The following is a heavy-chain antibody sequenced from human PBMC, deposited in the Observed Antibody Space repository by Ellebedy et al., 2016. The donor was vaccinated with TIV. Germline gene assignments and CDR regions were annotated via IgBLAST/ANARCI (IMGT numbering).Heavy chain of an antibody. CDR1: GFNFGRYG. CDR2: ISSRSSYI. CDR3: TRDPPGDYLTYFDY. V-gene: IGHV3-21*01. D-gene: IGHD4-17*01. J-gene: IGHJ4*02. Sequence: GESLKISCAASGFNFGRYGMHWVRQSPGKGLEWVSSISSRSSYIFYADSVKGRFIISRDNAKNSLYLQMNGLRAEDTAVYYCTRDPPGDYLTYFDYWGQGNLVTVSS.